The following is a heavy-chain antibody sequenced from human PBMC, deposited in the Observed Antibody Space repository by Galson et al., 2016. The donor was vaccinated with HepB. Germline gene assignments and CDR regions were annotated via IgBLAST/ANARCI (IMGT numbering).Heavy chain of an antibody. V-gene: IGHV4-59*13. D-gene: IGHD6-13*01. CDR1: XXSIXXXY. J-gene: IGHJ2*01. CDR2: IFYSGST. CDR3: AGTGVFWYFDL. Sequence: ETLSXTCTVSXXSIXXXYWXXIRXXXGKGLEWIGHIFYSGSTNYNPSLKSRVTISLDTSKNQFSLKLSSVTAADTAVYYCAGTGVFWYFDLWGRGTLVTVXS.